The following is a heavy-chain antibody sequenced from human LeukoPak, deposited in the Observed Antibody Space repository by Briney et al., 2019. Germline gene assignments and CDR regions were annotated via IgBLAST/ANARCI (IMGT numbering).Heavy chain of an antibody. Sequence: GGSLRLSCAASGFTFDDYGMSWVRQAPGKGLEWVSGINWNGGSTGYADSVKGRFTISRDNAKNSLYLQMNSLRAEDTALYYCARARYSSGWGNWFDLWGQGTLVTVSS. CDR1: GFTFDDYG. CDR3: ARARYSSGWGNWFDL. CDR2: INWNGGST. D-gene: IGHD6-19*01. V-gene: IGHV3-20*04. J-gene: IGHJ5*02.